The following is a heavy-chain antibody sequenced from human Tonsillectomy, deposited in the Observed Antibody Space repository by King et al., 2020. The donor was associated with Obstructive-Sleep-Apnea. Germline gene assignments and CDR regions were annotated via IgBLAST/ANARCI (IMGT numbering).Heavy chain of an antibody. CDR2: IYYSGSS. CDR1: GGSISSGDSY. CDR3: ARVTITMLRGVLTYFDY. J-gene: IGHJ4*02. Sequence: QLQESGPGLVKPSQTLSLTCTVSGGSISSGDSYWSWIRQPPGKGLEWIGYIYYSGSSYYNPSPKSRVTISVDTSKSQFSLKLSSVTAADTAVYYCARVTITMLRGVLTYFDYWGQGTLVTVSS. V-gene: IGHV4-30-4*01. D-gene: IGHD3-10*01.